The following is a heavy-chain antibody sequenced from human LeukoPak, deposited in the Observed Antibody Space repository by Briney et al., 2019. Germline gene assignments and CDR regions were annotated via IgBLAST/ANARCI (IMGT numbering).Heavy chain of an antibody. J-gene: IGHJ5*02. D-gene: IGHD1-26*01. CDR3: ARPIWDEGWFDP. V-gene: IGHV3-11*01. CDR2: ISSSGSTI. Sequence: PGGSLRLSRAASGFTFSDYYMSWIRQAPGKGLEWVSYISSSGSTIYYADSVKGRFTISRDKAKNSLYLQVNSLRAEDTAVYYCARPIWDEGWFDPWGQGTLVTVSS. CDR1: GFTFSDYY.